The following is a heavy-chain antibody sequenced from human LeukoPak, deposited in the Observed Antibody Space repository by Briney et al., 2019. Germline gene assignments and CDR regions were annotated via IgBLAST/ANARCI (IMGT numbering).Heavy chain of an antibody. CDR2: INNDGSTT. J-gene: IGHJ4*02. CDR1: GFTFSSYW. CDR3: ARGPYSSSYYFDY. D-gene: IGHD6-6*01. Sequence: PGGSLRLSCAVSGFTFSSYWMHWVRQAPGKGLVWVSRINNDGSTTAYADSVKGRFTISRDNTKNTLYLQMNSLRAEDTAVYYCARGPYSSSYYFDYWGQGTLVTVSS. V-gene: IGHV3-74*01.